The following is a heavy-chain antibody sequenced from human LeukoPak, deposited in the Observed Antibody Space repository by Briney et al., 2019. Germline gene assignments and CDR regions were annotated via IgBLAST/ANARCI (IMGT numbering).Heavy chain of an antibody. CDR1: GGSFSGYY. CDR2: INHSGSP. J-gene: IGHJ6*03. Sequence: PSETLSLTCAVYGGSFSGYYWHWIRQPPGKGLEWIGEINHSGSPNYNPSLKSRVTLSVDTSKNQFSLKLSSVTAADTAVYYCAGGYHYYYMDVWGKGTTVTVSS. CDR3: AGGYHYYYMDV. V-gene: IGHV4-34*01.